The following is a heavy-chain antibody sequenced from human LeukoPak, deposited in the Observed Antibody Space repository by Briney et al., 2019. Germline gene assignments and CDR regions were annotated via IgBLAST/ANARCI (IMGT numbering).Heavy chain of an antibody. V-gene: IGHV4-59*01. D-gene: IGHD6-19*01. Sequence: SETLSLTCTVSGGSISSYYWSWIRKPPGKGLEWIGYIYYSGSTNYNPSLKSRVTISVDTSKNQFSLKLSSVTAADTAVYYCARGGSRQWLAGDAFDIWGQGTMVTVSS. J-gene: IGHJ3*02. CDR3: ARGGSRQWLAGDAFDI. CDR1: GGSISSYY. CDR2: IYYSGST.